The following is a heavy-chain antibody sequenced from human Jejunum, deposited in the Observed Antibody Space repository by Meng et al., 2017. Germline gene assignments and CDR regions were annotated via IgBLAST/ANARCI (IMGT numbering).Heavy chain of an antibody. D-gene: IGHD2-8*01. J-gene: IGHJ1*01. CDR1: GDSISSSYW. CDR2: IYHSGTT. Sequence: QVQLQAARPGLGKLWGTLAFTCAVSGDSISSSYWWSWVRQAPGKGLEWFGEIYHSGTTNYNPSLKSRVTLSVDKSKNQFSLNLSSVTAADTAVYFCARDFEALNGVWGQGTLVTVSS. V-gene: IGHV4-4*02. CDR3: ARDFEALNGV.